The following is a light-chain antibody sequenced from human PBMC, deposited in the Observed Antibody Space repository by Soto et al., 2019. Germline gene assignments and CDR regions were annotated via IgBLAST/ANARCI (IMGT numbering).Light chain of an antibody. J-gene: IGKJ4*01. CDR1: QSVNSY. Sequence: EIVLTQSPATLSLSPGERATLSCRASQSVNSYLAWYQQKPGQGPRLLIYDASNRATGIPARFSGSGSGTDFTLTISSLAPEDFAVYYCQQRSNWPALTFGGGTKVEIK. CDR2: DAS. CDR3: QQRSNWPALT. V-gene: IGKV3-11*01.